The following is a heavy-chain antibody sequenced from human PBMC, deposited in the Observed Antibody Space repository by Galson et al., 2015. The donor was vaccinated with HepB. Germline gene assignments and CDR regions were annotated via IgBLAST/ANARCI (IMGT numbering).Heavy chain of an antibody. Sequence: QSGAEVKKPGESLKISCKGSGYSFTSYWIGWVRQMPGKGLEWMGIVYPGDSDTRYSPSFQGQVTISADKSISTAYLQWSSLKASDTAMYYCARINQGYCSSTSCPNYYYYYYMDVWGKGTTVTVSS. CDR1: GYSFTSYW. V-gene: IGHV5-51*03. CDR2: VYPGDSDT. D-gene: IGHD2-2*01. J-gene: IGHJ6*03. CDR3: ARINQGYCSSTSCPNYYYYYYMDV.